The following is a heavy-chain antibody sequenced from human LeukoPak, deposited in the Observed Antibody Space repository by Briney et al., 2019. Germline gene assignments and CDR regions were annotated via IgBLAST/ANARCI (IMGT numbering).Heavy chain of an antibody. J-gene: IGHJ4*02. CDR1: GGSIRSGSFY. V-gene: IGHV4-61*02. Sequence: SETLSLTCTVSGGSIRSGSFYWSWIRQPAGKGLDWIGRISTNGNTNHNPSLKSRVTISVDTSKNQFSLMLNSVTAADTAVYYCAMSSSVTRFDYWGQGTLVTVSS. CDR3: AMSSSVTRFDY. CDR2: ISTNGNT. D-gene: IGHD6-19*01.